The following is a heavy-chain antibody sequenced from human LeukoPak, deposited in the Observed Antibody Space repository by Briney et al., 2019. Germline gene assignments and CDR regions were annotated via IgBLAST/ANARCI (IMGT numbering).Heavy chain of an antibody. V-gene: IGHV4-31*03. D-gene: IGHD3-10*01. CDR3: ARSTIDYGSGIRPYYYYYMDV. J-gene: IGHJ6*03. CDR2: IYYSGST. Sequence: SQTLSLTCTVSGGSISSGGYYWSWIRQHPGKGLEWIGYIYYSGSTYYNPSLKSRVTISVDTSKNQFSLKLSSVTAADTAVYYCARSTIDYGSGIRPYYYYYMDVWGKGTTVTVSS. CDR1: GGSISSGGYY.